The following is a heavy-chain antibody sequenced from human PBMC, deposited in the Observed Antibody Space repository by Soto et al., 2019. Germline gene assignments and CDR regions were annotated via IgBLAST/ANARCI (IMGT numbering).Heavy chain of an antibody. D-gene: IGHD3-3*01. Sequence: PSETLSLTCAVYGGSFSGYYWSWIRQPPGKGLEWIGEINHSGSTNYNPSLKSRVTISVDTSKNQFSLKLSSVTAADTAVYYCARARITIFGVVIAPRRNWFDPWGQGTLVT. CDR3: ARARITIFGVVIAPRRNWFDP. CDR1: GGSFSGYY. V-gene: IGHV4-34*01. CDR2: INHSGST. J-gene: IGHJ5*02.